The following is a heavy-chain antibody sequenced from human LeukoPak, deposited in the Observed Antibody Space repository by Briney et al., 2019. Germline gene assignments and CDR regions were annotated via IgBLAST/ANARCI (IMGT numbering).Heavy chain of an antibody. CDR1: GFTFSTYG. CDR3: ARGGHCSTTSCSNYDGMDV. J-gene: IGHJ6*02. D-gene: IGHD2-2*01. Sequence: GGSLRLSCAASGFTFSTYGMHWVRQAPGKGLEWVAATWYDGSNKYYADSVKGRFTISRDNSKNTLYLQMNSLRAEDTAVYFCARGGHCSTTSCSNYDGMDVWGQGTTLTVSS. CDR2: TWYDGSNK. V-gene: IGHV3-33*01.